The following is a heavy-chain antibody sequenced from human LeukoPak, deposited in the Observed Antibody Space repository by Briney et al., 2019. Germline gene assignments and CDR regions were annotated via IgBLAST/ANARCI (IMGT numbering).Heavy chain of an antibody. CDR1: GFTFSSYA. Sequence: GRSLRLSCAASGFTFSSYAMHWVRQAPGKGLEWVAVISYDGSNKYYADSVKGRFTISRDNSKNTLYLQMNSLRAEDTAVYYCARGSGNSHYDYWGQGTLVTVSS. CDR3: ARGSGNSHYDY. V-gene: IGHV3-30-3*01. D-gene: IGHD4-23*01. CDR2: ISYDGSNK. J-gene: IGHJ4*02.